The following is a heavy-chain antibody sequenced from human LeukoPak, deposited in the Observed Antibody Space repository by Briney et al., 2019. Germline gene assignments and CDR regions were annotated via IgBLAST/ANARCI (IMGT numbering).Heavy chain of an antibody. Sequence: SETLSLTCTVSGGSISSSSYYWGWIRQPPGKGLEWIGSIHYSGSTYYNPSLKSRVTISVDTSKNQFSLKLSSVTAADTAVYYCARVGYYYYMDVWGKGTTVTVSS. CDR1: GGSISSSSYY. V-gene: IGHV4-39*07. CDR2: IHYSGST. CDR3: ARVGYYYYMDV. J-gene: IGHJ6*03.